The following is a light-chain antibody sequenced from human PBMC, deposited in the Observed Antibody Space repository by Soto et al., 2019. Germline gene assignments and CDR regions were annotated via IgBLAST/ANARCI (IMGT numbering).Light chain of an antibody. CDR1: TSDVGTYDS. Sequence: QSALTQPPSASGSPGQSVTISCTGTTSDVGTYDSVSWYQQHPGKAPKLIIYEVNKRPSGVPDRFSGSKSGNTASLTVSGLQADDETHYYCASYAGSNNLLFGGGTKLTVL. V-gene: IGLV2-8*01. CDR2: EVN. CDR3: ASYAGSNNLL. J-gene: IGLJ3*02.